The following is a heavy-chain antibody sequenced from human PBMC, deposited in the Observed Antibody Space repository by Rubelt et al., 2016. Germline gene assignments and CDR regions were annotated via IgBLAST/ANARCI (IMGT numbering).Heavy chain of an antibody. CDR1: GGSFSGYY. Sequence: QVQLQQWGAGLLKPSETLSLTCAVYGGSFSGYYWSWIRQPPGKGLEWIGEINHSGSTNYNPSLKSRVTIAVDTSKNRVSRKLSSVTAADTAVYYCARGRRGSSSWLGRDYYGMDVWGQGTTVTVSS. V-gene: IGHV4-34*01. J-gene: IGHJ6*02. CDR2: INHSGST. D-gene: IGHD6-13*01. CDR3: ARGRRGSSSWLGRDYYGMDV.